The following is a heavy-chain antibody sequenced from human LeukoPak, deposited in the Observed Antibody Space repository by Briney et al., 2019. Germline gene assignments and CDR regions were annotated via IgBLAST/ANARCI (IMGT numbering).Heavy chain of an antibody. CDR2: IYYSGST. Sequence: SETLSLTCTVSGGSISSYYWSWIRQPPAKGLEWIGYIYYSGSTNYNPSLKSRVTISVDTSKNQFSLKLGSVTAADTAVYSCARHPYVGNSDFQHWGQGTLVIVSS. D-gene: IGHD4-23*01. J-gene: IGHJ1*01. CDR3: ARHPYVGNSDFQH. CDR1: GGSISSYY. V-gene: IGHV4-59*08.